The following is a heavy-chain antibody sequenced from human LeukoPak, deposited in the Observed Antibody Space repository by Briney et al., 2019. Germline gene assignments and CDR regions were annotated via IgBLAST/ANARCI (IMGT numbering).Heavy chain of an antibody. CDR3: AKDSPGYSYGFDY. CDR2: ISYDGSNK. V-gene: IGHV3-30*18. Sequence: GGSLRLSCAASGFSFKNYGMHWVRQAPGKGLEWVAVISYDGSNKYYADSVKGRFTISRDNSKNTLYLQMNSLRAEDTAVYYCAKDSPGYSYGFDYWGQGTLVTVSS. D-gene: IGHD5-18*01. J-gene: IGHJ4*02. CDR1: GFSFKNYG.